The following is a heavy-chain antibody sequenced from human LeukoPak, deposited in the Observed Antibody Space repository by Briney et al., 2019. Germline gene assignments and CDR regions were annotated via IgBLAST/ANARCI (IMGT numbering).Heavy chain of an antibody. D-gene: IGHD2-15*01. CDR1: GGSFSSYY. J-gene: IGHJ3*02. CDR3: ARECTRGSCNPPSDVFDM. CDR2: VYYGGTT. V-gene: IGHV4-59*01. Sequence: SETLSLTCTVYGGSFSSYYWSWVRQTPGQGLEWIGYVYYGGTTSYSPSLKSRVTMSIDRSKNEFSLTLFSVTAADTANYYCARECTRGSCNPPSDVFDMWRQGTKVTVSS.